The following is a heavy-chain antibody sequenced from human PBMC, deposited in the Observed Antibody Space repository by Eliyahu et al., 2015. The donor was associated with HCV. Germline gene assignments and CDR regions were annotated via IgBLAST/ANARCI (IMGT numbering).Heavy chain of an antibody. CDR3: ARGAYYGSGSYSLYYYAMDV. D-gene: IGHD3-10*01. V-gene: IGHV1-46*03. CDR2: INPSGGIT. J-gene: IGHJ6*02. Sequence: QVQLVQSGADVKKPGASVKVSCKASGYTFTSYYMPWMRQAPGQGLEWMGIINPSGGITSYAQKFQGRVTMTRDTSTSTVYMELRSLRSEDTAVYYCARGAYYGSGSYSLYYYAMDVWGQGTTVTLSS. CDR1: GYTFTSYY.